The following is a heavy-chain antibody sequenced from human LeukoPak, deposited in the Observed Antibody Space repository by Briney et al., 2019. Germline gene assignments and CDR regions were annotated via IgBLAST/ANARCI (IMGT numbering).Heavy chain of an antibody. CDR3: ARVGPSGSLDAFDI. CDR1: GFTVSSNY. J-gene: IGHJ3*02. V-gene: IGHV3-11*01. CDR2: ISSSGSTI. D-gene: IGHD1-26*01. Sequence: GGSLRLSCEASGFTVSSNYMSWIRQAPGKGLEWVSYISSSGSTIYYADSVKGRFTISRDNAKNSLYLQMNSLRAEDTAVYYCARVGPSGSLDAFDIWGQGTMVTVSS.